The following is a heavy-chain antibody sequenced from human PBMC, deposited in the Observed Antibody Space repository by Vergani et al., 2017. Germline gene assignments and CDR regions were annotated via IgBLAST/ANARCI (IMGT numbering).Heavy chain of an antibody. V-gene: IGHV3-9*02. Sequence: EVQLEESGGGLVLPGRSLRLSCVTSGFTSAGYDMHWVRQAPGKGLEWVSGISWNSNSIGYADSVKDRFSIYRDNAKNSLYLQMNSLSAEDTALSYCAKDLCTSSGGGWFDPWGQGTLVTVSS. CDR2: ISWNSNSI. J-gene: IGHJ5*02. CDR1: GFTSAGYD. CDR3: AKDLCTSSGGGWFDP. D-gene: IGHD6-6*01.